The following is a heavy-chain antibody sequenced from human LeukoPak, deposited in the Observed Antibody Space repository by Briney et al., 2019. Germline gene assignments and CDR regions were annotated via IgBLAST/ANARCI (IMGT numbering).Heavy chain of an antibody. CDR1: GFTFDDYA. V-gene: IGHV3-9*01. Sequence: PGGSLRLSCAASGFTFDDYAMHWVRQAPGKGLEWVSGISWNSGSIGYADSVKGRFTISRDNAKNSLYLQLNSLRAEDTALYYCAKANYYDSSGYSLGAAFDIWGQGTMVTVSS. CDR3: AKANYYDSSGYSLGAAFDI. D-gene: IGHD3-22*01. CDR2: ISWNSGSI. J-gene: IGHJ3*02.